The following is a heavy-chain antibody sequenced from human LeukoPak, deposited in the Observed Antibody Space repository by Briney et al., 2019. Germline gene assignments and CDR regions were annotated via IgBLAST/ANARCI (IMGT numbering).Heavy chain of an antibody. CDR1: GFTFSAYA. J-gene: IGHJ6*02. V-gene: IGHV3-23*01. D-gene: IGHD3-9*01. CDR2: IGSGSAGTS. Sequence: PGGSLRLSCAASGFTFSAYAMRWVRQAPGKGLEWVSAIGSGSAGTSISAASVKDRFTISRDDSRNTLYLEMSSLRGDDSAVYYCAKNCDSPMGVPYAMDVWGRGTTVTVSS. CDR3: AKNCDSPMGVPYAMDV.